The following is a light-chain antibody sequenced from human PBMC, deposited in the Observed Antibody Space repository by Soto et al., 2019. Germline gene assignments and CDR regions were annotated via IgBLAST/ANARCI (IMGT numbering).Light chain of an antibody. CDR2: AAS. V-gene: IGKV3-15*01. J-gene: IGKJ1*01. Sequence: EIVMTQSPATLSVSPGERATLSCRASQSVSSNLAWYQQRPGLAPRLLIYAASTRATGIPARFSGSGSGTEFTLTISSLQSEDFAVYYCQQYTNWPGTFGQGTK. CDR1: QSVSSN. CDR3: QQYTNWPGT.